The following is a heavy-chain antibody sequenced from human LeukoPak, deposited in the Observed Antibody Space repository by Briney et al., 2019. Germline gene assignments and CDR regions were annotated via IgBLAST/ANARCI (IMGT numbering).Heavy chain of an antibody. V-gene: IGHV4-34*01. CDR3: TRSTTATHAYDY. CDR1: GGSFSGYY. Sequence: SETLSLTCAVYGGSFSGYYWSWIRQPPGKGLEWIGEINHSGSTNYNPSLKSRVTISVDTSKNQFSLKVSSVTAADTAVYYCTRSTTATHAYDYWGQGTLVTVSA. CDR2: INHSGST. J-gene: IGHJ4*02. D-gene: IGHD1-1*01.